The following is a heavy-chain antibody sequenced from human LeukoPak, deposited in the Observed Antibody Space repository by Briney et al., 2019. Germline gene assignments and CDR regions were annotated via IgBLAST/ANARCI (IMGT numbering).Heavy chain of an antibody. Sequence: GGSLRLSCAASGFTFSSYAMHWVRQAPGKGLEWVAVISYDGSNKYYADSVKGRFTISRDNSKNTLYLQMNSLRAEDTAVYYCAKGVGAFDIWGQGTMVTVSS. CDR3: AKGVGAFDI. CDR1: GFTFSSYA. V-gene: IGHV3-30*04. D-gene: IGHD3-3*01. CDR2: ISYDGSNK. J-gene: IGHJ3*02.